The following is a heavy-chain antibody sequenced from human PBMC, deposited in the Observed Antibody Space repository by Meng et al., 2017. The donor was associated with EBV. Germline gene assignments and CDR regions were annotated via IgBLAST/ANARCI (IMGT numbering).Heavy chain of an antibody. CDR2: TNAGNDNT. CDR1: GYTFTSYA. D-gene: IGHD3-10*01. CDR3: ARLAPLVGSGSSKGLDY. Sequence: QAQLVQSGAEETKPGAPVNVSCKASGYTFTSYAMHWVRQAPGQRLEWMGWTNAGNDNTKYSQKFQGRVTITRDTSASTAYMELSSLRSEDTAVYYCARLAPLVGSGSSKGLDYWGQGTLVTVAS. J-gene: IGHJ4*02. V-gene: IGHV1-3*05.